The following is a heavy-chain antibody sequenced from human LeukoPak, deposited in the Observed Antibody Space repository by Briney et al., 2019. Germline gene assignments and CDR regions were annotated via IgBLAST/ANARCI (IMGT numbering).Heavy chain of an antibody. CDR3: ARAPSASTVTTGGFDY. V-gene: IGHV3-30-3*01. CDR2: ISYDGSNK. CDR1: GFTFSNYA. J-gene: IGHJ4*02. D-gene: IGHD4-11*01. Sequence: GGSLRLSCAASGFTFSNYAMHWVRQAPGKGLEWVAIISYDGSNKYYADSVKGRFTISRDNSENTLYLQMNSLRAEDTAVSYCARAPSASTVTTGGFDYWGQGTLVTVSS.